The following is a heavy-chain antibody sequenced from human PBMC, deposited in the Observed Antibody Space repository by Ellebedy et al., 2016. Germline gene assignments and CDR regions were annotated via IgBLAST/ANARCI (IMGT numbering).Heavy chain of an antibody. D-gene: IGHD3-22*01. J-gene: IGHJ5*02. CDR3: ARGLYFDSSGYHYWFDP. Sequence: SETLSLXCTVSGDSIFNAGAYWSWIRQPPGTALEWIGYVYRTGSTKLNPSLKSRVTMSVDTSKNQFSLKLSSVTAPDTAVYYCARGLYFDSSGYHYWFDPWGQGTLVTVSS. CDR1: GDSIFNAGAY. V-gene: IGHV4-61*08. CDR2: VYRTGST.